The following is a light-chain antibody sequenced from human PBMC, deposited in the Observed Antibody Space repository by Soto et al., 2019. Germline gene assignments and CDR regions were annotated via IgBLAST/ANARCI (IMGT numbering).Light chain of an antibody. CDR1: SSDVAAYNF. CDR3: CSYSDTNTYV. CDR2: EVI. J-gene: IGLJ6*01. Sequence: QSALTQPASVSGSPGQSITISCTGTSSDVAAYNFVSWYQQHPGEVPKLMIYEVIKRPSGISDRFSGSKSGNTASLTISGLQAEDEADYYCCSYSDTNTYVFGSGTKLTVL. V-gene: IGLV2-14*03.